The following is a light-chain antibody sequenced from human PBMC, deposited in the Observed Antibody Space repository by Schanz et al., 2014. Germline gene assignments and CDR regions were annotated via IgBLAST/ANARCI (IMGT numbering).Light chain of an antibody. J-gene: IGLJ2*01. CDR3: QSYDSSLSGVV. CDR1: SSNIGNNY. Sequence: QSVLTQPPSVSAAPGQKVTISCSGTSSNIGNNYVSWYQQFPGTAPKLLIYDNNKRPSRIPDRFSGSKSGTSATLGITGLQTGDEADYYCQSYDSSLSGVVFGGGTKVTVL. V-gene: IGLV1-51*01. CDR2: DNN.